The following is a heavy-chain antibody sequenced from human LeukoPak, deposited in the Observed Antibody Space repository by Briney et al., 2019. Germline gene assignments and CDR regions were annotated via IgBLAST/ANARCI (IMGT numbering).Heavy chain of an antibody. Sequence: GGSLRLSCAASGFTFDDYGMSWVRHAPGKGLEWVSGINWNGGSRVYADSVKGRFTISTDNAKNSLYLQTNSLTADDTALYYCARGVLATNAFDIWGRGTMVTVSS. CDR2: INWNGGSR. V-gene: IGHV3-20*04. CDR1: GFTFDDYG. CDR3: ARGVLATNAFDI. J-gene: IGHJ3*02. D-gene: IGHD5-12*01.